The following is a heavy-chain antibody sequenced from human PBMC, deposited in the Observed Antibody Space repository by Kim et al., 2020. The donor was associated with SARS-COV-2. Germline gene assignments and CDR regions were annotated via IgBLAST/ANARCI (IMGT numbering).Heavy chain of an antibody. CDR2: IRSKANSYAT. CDR3: TRIPGTTVAFWDAFDV. J-gene: IGHJ3*01. V-gene: IGHV3-73*01. D-gene: IGHD1-1*01. Sequence: GGSLRLSCAASGFTFSDSPMHWVRQASGEGLEWVGRIRSKANSYATSYAASVKGRFTISRDDSESTAYLQMNSLKIEDTAVYYCTRIPGTTVAFWDAFDVWGQGTMVTVSS. CDR1: GFTFSDSP.